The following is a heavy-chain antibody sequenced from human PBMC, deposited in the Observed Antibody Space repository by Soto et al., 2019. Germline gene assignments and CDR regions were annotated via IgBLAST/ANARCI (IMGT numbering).Heavy chain of an antibody. CDR2: ISSSSSYI. CDR3: ARDRGVKTDAFDI. V-gene: IGHV3-21*01. D-gene: IGHD1-26*01. Sequence: GGSLRLSCAASGFTFSSYSMNWVRQAPGKGLEWVSSISSSSSYIYYADSVKGRFTISRDNAKNSLYLQMNSLRAEDTAVYYCARDRGVKTDAFDIWGQGTMVTVSS. J-gene: IGHJ3*02. CDR1: GFTFSSYS.